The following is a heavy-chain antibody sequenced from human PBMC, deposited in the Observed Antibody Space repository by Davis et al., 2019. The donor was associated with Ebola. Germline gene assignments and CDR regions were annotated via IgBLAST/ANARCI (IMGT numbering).Heavy chain of an antibody. Sequence: GESLKISCKGSGYSFTSYWFGWVRQMPGKGLEWMGIIYPGDSDTRYSPSFQGQVTISADKSISTAYLQWSSLKASDTAMYYCARQYCSGGSCLYYYYGMDVWGQGTTVTVSS. CDR1: GYSFTSYW. D-gene: IGHD2-15*01. V-gene: IGHV5-51*01. J-gene: IGHJ6*02. CDR3: ARQYCSGGSCLYYYYGMDV. CDR2: IYPGDSDT.